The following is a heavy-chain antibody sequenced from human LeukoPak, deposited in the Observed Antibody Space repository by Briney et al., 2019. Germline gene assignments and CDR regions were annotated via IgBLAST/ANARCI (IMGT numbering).Heavy chain of an antibody. Sequence: SHTLSLTRTVSGGFISRCYWRCIRQPSGKGLECIGRIYTSGSNNYNPSLKSRVTMSVDTSKNQFSLKLSSVTAADTAVYYCARVAGTYYYYYGMDVWGQGTTVSVSS. D-gene: IGHD2-15*01. V-gene: IGHV4-4*07. CDR1: GGFISRCY. CDR3: ARVAGTYYYYYGMDV. CDR2: IYTSGSN. J-gene: IGHJ6*02.